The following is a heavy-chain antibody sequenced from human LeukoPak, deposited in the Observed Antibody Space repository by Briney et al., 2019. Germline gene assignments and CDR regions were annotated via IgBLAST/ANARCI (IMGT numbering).Heavy chain of an antibody. V-gene: IGHV4-39*01. CDR2: IRYTHTGST. D-gene: IGHD3-22*01. J-gene: IGHJ3*02. CDR3: SRRPITMNAFDI. Sequence: PSETLSLTCTLSGGSISSSSYYWGWVRQPPGKGLEWIGSIRYTHTGSTYYNPSLKSRVTISGDTSKNQFSLKLTSVTAADTAVYYCSRRPITMNAFDIWGQGTMVTVSS. CDR1: GGSISSSSYY.